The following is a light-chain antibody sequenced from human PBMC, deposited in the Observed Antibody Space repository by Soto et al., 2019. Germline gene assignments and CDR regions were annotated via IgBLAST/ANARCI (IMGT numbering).Light chain of an antibody. CDR1: SGHSTYI. CDR2: VEASGSY. CDR3: ETGDGKTRV. Sequence: QSVLTQSSSASASLGSSVKLTCTLSSGHSTYIIAWHQQQPGKAPRYLMKVEASGSYNKGSGIPDRFSGSSSGSDRYLTFSNLQSEEEAHYYCETGDGKTRVFGGGTKVTVL. V-gene: IGLV4-60*03. J-gene: IGLJ3*02.